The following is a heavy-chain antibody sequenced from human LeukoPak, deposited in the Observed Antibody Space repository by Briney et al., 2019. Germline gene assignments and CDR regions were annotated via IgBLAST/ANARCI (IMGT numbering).Heavy chain of an antibody. CDR2: IYPGDSDT. CDR3: ARRVSVGWFDP. J-gene: IGHJ5*02. V-gene: IGHV5-51*01. D-gene: IGHD6-13*01. CDR1: GYSFTSYW. Sequence: GESLKISCKGSGYSFTSYWIGWVRQMPGKGLEWMGMIYPGDSDTRYSPSFQGQVTISADKSISTAYLQWSSLKASDTSIYYFARRVSVGWFDPWGQGTLVTVSS.